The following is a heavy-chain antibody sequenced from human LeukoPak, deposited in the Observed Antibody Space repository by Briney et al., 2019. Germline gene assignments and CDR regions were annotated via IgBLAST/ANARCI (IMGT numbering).Heavy chain of an antibody. CDR1: GGSFSGYY. CDR3: AGKYYYDSGGYYYVDY. J-gene: IGHJ4*02. V-gene: IGHV4-34*01. D-gene: IGHD3-22*01. Sequence: SETLSLTCAVYGGSFSGYYWSWIRQPPGKGLEWIGEINHSGSTNYNPSFKSRVTISVDTSKNQFSLKLSSVTAADTAVYYCAGKYYYDSGGYYYVDYWGQGTLVTVSS. CDR2: INHSGST.